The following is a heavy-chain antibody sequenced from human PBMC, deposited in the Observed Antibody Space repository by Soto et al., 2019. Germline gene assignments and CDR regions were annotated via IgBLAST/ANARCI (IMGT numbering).Heavy chain of an antibody. V-gene: IGHV3-23*01. CDR2: ITVGGAQK. CDR3: AKIPGGGWQRFFDY. J-gene: IGHJ4*02. D-gene: IGHD5-12*01. Sequence: EVKLLESGGALVQPGGSLRLSCAASGFNFFDHDMSWVRQAPGKGLEWVSSITVGGAQKDYGKSVKGRFTISRDNSNDTLFLQKDRLPVQETAIFFCAKIPGGGWQRFFDYWGQGTAVTVSS. CDR1: GFNFFDHD.